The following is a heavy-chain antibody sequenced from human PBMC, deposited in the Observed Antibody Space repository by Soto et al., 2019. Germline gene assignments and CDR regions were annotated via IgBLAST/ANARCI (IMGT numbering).Heavy chain of an antibody. CDR3: ARYLGTYGMDV. V-gene: IGHV3-21*04. J-gene: IGHJ6*02. CDR2: ISSSSSYI. CDR1: GFTFSSYS. Sequence: GGSLRLSCAASGFTFSSYSMNWVRQAPGKGLEWVSSISSSSSYIYYADSVKGRFTISRDNAKNTLYLQMNSLRAEDTAVYYCARYLGTYGMDVWGQGTTVTVSS.